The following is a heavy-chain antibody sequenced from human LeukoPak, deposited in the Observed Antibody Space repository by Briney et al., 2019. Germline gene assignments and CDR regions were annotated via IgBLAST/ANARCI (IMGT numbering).Heavy chain of an antibody. CDR2: IYYSGST. D-gene: IGHD1-26*01. Sequence: SETLSLTCTVSGGSISSYYWSWIRQPPGKGLEWIGYIYYSGSTNYNPSLKSRVTISVDTSKNQFSLKLSSVTAADTAVYYCARFLGGSYLYYFDYWGQGTLVTVSS. V-gene: IGHV4-59*01. J-gene: IGHJ4*02. CDR3: ARFLGGSYLYYFDY. CDR1: GGSISSYY.